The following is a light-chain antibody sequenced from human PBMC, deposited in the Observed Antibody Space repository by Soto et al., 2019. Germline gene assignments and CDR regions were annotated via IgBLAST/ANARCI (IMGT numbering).Light chain of an antibody. V-gene: IGKV3-20*01. CDR3: QQHSNSPWT. CDR1: QTISNNY. CDR2: AVS. Sequence: EIVLTQSPGTLTLSPGESAALSCRASQTISNNYLVRYRQKPGQAPRLLIYAVSSRAAGIPDRFSGSGSGTDFALTIARLEPEDSAVYYCQQHSNSPWTFGQGTRVEI. J-gene: IGKJ1*01.